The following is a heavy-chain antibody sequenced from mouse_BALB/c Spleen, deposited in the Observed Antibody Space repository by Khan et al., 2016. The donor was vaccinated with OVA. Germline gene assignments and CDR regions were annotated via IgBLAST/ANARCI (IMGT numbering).Heavy chain of an antibody. J-gene: IGHJ2*01. CDR3: ARNREPDYFDY. Sequence: QVQLKESGPGLVAPSQSLSITCTVTGFSLTSYAIHWIRQPPGKGLEWLGIIWAGGSTNYNSALMSRLSISKDNSKSQVFLKRNRLQTPDTARYYCARNREPDYFDYWGQGTTLTVSS. V-gene: IGHV2-9*02. CDR1: GFSLTSYA. CDR2: IWAGGST.